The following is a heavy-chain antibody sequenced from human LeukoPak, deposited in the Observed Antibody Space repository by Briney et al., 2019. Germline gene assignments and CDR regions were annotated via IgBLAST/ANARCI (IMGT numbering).Heavy chain of an antibody. D-gene: IGHD4-23*01. J-gene: IGHJ3*02. CDR2: IYYSGST. Sequence: PSETLSLTCTVSGGSISSYYWSWIRQPPGKGLEWIGYIYYSGSTSYNPSLKSRVTISVDTSKNQFSLKLSSVTAADTAVYYCARERGGAFDIWGQGTMVTVSS. V-gene: IGHV4-59*01. CDR1: GGSISSYY. CDR3: ARERGGAFDI.